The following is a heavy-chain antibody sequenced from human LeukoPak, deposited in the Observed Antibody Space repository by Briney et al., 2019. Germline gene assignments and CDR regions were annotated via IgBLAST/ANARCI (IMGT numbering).Heavy chain of an antibody. CDR1: GFTVSSNY. CDR3: ARVGYSSGWFRQ. CDR2: IYSGGGT. Sequence: GGSLRLSCAASGFTVSSNYMSWVRQARGKGLEWVSVIYSGGGTYYADSVKGRFAISRDNSKSTLYLQMNSLRPEDTAVYYCARVGYSSGWFRQWGQGTLVTVSS. J-gene: IGHJ4*02. D-gene: IGHD6-19*01. V-gene: IGHV3-66*01.